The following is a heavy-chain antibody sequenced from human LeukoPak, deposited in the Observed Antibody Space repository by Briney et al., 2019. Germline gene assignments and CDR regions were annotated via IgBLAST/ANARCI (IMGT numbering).Heavy chain of an antibody. Sequence: PGDSMSFSCKACGYSFTSYLIIGVRQMRGKGLEWMGLVDPRDSYTNYRTSFQGHVTIEVDKSLSTAYLQWSSLKASDTPMYYSARRGVPAGMLGVHWLDPWGRGTLVTVSS. J-gene: IGHJ5*02. CDR3: ARRGVPAGMLGVHWLDP. CDR1: GYSFTSYL. CDR2: VDPRDSYT. V-gene: IGHV5-10-1*01. D-gene: IGHD2-2*01.